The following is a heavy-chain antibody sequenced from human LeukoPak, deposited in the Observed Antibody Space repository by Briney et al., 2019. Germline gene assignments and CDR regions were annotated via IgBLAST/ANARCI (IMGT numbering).Heavy chain of an antibody. CDR2: IRSKANSYAT. V-gene: IGHV3-73*01. CDR3: TTMVRGVTDY. Sequence: GGSLKLSCAASGFTFSGSAMHWVPQASGKGLEWVGRIRSKANSYATAYAASVKGRFTISRDDSKNTAYLQMNSLKTEDTAVYYCTTMVRGVTDYWGQGTLVTVSS. D-gene: IGHD3-10*01. CDR1: GFTFSGSA. J-gene: IGHJ4*02.